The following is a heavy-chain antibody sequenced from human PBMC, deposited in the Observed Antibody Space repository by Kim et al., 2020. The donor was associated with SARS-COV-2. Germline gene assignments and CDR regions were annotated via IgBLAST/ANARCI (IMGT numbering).Heavy chain of an antibody. J-gene: IGHJ4*02. D-gene: IGHD3-22*01. Sequence: ARFTISRDNSKNTLYLQMNSLRAEDTAVYYCAKDHNYYDSSGHFPPYFDYWGQGTLVTVSS. V-gene: IGHV3-33*06. CDR3: AKDHNYYDSSGHFPPYFDY.